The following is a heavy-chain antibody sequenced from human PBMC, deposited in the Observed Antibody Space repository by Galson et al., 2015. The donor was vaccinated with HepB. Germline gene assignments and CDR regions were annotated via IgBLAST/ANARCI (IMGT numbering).Heavy chain of an antibody. Sequence: LTCAVYGGSFSGYYWSWIRQPPGKGLEWIGEINHSGSTNYNPSLKSRVTISVDTSKNQFSLKLSSVTAADTAVYYCARGITIFGGWFDPWGQGTLVTVSS. CDR1: GGSFSGYY. D-gene: IGHD3-3*01. V-gene: IGHV4-34*01. CDR2: INHSGST. J-gene: IGHJ5*02. CDR3: ARGITIFGGWFDP.